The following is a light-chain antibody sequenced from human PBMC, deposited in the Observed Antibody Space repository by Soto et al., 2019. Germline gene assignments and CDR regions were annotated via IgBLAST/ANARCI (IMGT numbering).Light chain of an antibody. CDR3: QQANILPPI. V-gene: IGKV1-12*01. CDR1: QGISSR. Sequence: IEMTQSPSSVSASVGDRITITCRASQGISSRLAWYQQKPGKAPNLLIYSASTLQSGVPYRFSASGSGTDFTLTISSLQPEDFATYYCQQANILPPIFGGGTKVEI. CDR2: SAS. J-gene: IGKJ4*01.